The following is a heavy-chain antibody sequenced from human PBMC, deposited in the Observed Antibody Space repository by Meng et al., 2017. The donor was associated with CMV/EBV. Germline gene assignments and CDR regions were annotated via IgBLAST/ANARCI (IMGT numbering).Heavy chain of an antibody. D-gene: IGHD2-2*01. Sequence: KISCAASGFTFSSYAISWVRQAPGQGLEWMGGIIPIFGTANYAQKFQGRVTITTDESTSTAYMELSSLRSEETAVYYCATDPDIVVVPAAIGYYYYYGMDVWGQGTTVTVSS. CDR2: IIPIFGTA. CDR3: ATDPDIVVVPAAIGYYYYYGMDV. J-gene: IGHJ6*02. V-gene: IGHV1-69*05. CDR1: GFTFSSYA.